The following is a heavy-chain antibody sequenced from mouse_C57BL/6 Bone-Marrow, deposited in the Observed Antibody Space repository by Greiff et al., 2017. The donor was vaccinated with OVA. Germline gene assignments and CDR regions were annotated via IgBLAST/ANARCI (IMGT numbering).Heavy chain of an antibody. J-gene: IGHJ2*01. CDR2: ISDGGSYT. V-gene: IGHV5-4*01. D-gene: IGHD1-1*01. CDR1: GFTFSSYA. Sequence: EVKLVESGGGLVKPGGSLKLSCAASGFTFSSYAMSWVRQTPEKRLEWVATISDGGSYTYYPDNVKGRFTISRDNAKNNLYLQMSHLKSEDTAMYYCARDRGTTVVATPSYYFDYWGQGTTLTVSS. CDR3: ARDRGTTVVATPSYYFDY.